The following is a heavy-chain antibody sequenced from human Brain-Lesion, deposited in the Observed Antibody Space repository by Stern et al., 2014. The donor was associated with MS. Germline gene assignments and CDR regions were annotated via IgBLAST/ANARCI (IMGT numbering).Heavy chain of an antibody. CDR1: GGSVRRGGYF. V-gene: IGHV4-31*03. D-gene: IGHD3-3*02. Sequence: QVQLVESGPGLVKPLKTLSLTCTVSGGSVRRGGYFWNWLRQHPGKGLEWIGHVYYSGSIAYNPSLKSRVTISVYTSKNQFSLRLRSVTAADTAVYYCARNPALWYFDLWGRGTLAAVSS. CDR2: VYYSGSI. CDR3: ARNPALWYFDL. J-gene: IGHJ2*01.